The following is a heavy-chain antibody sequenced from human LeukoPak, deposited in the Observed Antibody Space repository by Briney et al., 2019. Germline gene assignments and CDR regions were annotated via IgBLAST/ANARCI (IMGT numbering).Heavy chain of an antibody. CDR3: SRHVNTFDY. J-gene: IGHJ4*02. CDR2: IFSSGSA. CDR1: GGSISGYY. V-gene: IGHV4-59*08. Sequence: TSETLSLTCTVSGGSISGYYWSWIRQPPGKGLEWIGYIFSSGSAAYNPSLRSRVTASIDTSKNQFSLKLSSVTAADMAVYYCSRHVNTFDYWGQGALVTVSS.